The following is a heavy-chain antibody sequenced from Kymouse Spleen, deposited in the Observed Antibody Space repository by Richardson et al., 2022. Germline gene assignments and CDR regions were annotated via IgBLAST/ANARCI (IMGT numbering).Heavy chain of an antibody. D-gene: IGHD3-9*01. CDR1: GGSISSSNW. V-gene: IGHV4-4*02. CDR3: ARGHYDILTGYYYYYGMDV. CDR2: IYHSGST. Sequence: QVQLQESGPGLVKPSGTLSLTCAVSGGSISSSNWWSWVRQPPGKGLEWIGEIYHSGSTNYNPSLKSRVTISVDKSKNQFSLKLSSVTAADTAVYYCARGHYDILTGYYYYYGMDVWGQGTTVTVSS. J-gene: IGHJ6*02.